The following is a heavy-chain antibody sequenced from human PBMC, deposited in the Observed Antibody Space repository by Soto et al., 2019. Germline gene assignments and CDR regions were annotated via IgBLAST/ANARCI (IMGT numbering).Heavy chain of an antibody. D-gene: IGHD5-18*01. J-gene: IGHJ5*02. CDR2: ISWDGGST. V-gene: IGHV3-43*01. CDR1: GFTFDDYT. CDR3: AKDGSLGLWASGGWFDP. Sequence: AGGSLRLSCAASGFTFDDYTMHWVRQAPGKGLEWVSLISWDGGSTYYAGSVKGRFTISRDNSKNSLYLQMNSLRTEDTALYYCAKDGSLGLWASGGWFDPWGQGTLVTVSS.